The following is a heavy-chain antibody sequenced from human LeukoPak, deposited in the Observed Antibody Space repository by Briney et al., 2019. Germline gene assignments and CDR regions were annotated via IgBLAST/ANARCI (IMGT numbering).Heavy chain of an antibody. D-gene: IGHD2-21*02. J-gene: IGHJ4*02. CDR2: IRSKANSYAT. V-gene: IGHV3-73*01. CDR1: GFTFSGSA. Sequence: SGGSLKLSCAASGFTFSGSAMHWVRQASGKGLEWVGRIRSKANSYATAYAASVKGRLTISRDDSKNTAYLQMNSLKTEDTAVYYCTSRRAYCGGDCPVDYWGQGTLVTVSS. CDR3: TSRRAYCGGDCPVDY.